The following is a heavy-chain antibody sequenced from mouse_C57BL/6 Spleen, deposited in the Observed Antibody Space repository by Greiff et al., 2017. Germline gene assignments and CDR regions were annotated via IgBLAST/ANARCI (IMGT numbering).Heavy chain of an antibody. V-gene: IGHV5-6*01. J-gene: IGHJ4*01. D-gene: IGHD1-1*02. Sequence: DVHLVEPGGDLVKPGGSLKLSCAASGFTFSSYGLSWVRQTPDKRLEWVATISSGGSYTYYPDSVKGRFTISSDNAKTTLYLQMISLKSEDTAMYYCARNYGPDAMDYWGQGTSVTVSS. CDR3: ARNYGPDAMDY. CDR2: ISSGGSYT. CDR1: GFTFSSYG.